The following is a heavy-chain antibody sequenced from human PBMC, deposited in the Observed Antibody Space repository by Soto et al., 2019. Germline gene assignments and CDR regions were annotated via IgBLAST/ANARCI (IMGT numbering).Heavy chain of an antibody. J-gene: IGHJ4*02. CDR1: GGSIGSDDYY. D-gene: IGHD2-8*02. CDR2: IYYSGSA. Sequence: PSETLSLTCTVSGGSIGSDDYYWSWIRQPPGKGLEWIGYIYYSGSAYYSPSLKSRVTMSVDTSKNQLSLKLSSVTAADTAVYYCARDKITGLFDYWGQGTLVTVSS. V-gene: IGHV4-30-4*01. CDR3: ARDKITGLFDY.